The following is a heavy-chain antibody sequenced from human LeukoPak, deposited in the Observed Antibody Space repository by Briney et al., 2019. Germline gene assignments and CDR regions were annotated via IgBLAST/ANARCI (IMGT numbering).Heavy chain of an antibody. CDR2: ISYDGSNK. D-gene: IGHD2-2*01. CDR3: ARGGYCSSTSCYEDY. Sequence: GGSLRLSCAASGFTFSSYAMHWVRQAPGKGLEWVAVISYDGSNKYYADSVKGRFTISRDNSKNTLYLQMNSLRAEDTAVYYCARGGYCSSTSCYEDYWGQGTLVTVSS. J-gene: IGHJ4*02. V-gene: IGHV3-30-3*01. CDR1: GFTFSSYA.